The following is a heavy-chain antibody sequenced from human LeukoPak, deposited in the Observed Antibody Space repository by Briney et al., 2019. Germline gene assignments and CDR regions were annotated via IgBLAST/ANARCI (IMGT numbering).Heavy chain of an antibody. CDR3: VRDLGATFSCAIDV. Sequence: GRSLRLSCAASGFSLSSYVMHWVRQAPGKGLEWVTLISYDGNDNDYGDSVKSRFTSSRDNSKNTLFLHMTSLRPEDTAVYYCVRDLGATFSCAIDVWGQGTTVIVSS. V-gene: IGHV3-30*04. CDR2: ISYDGNDN. CDR1: GFSLSSYV. J-gene: IGHJ6*02. D-gene: IGHD1-26*01.